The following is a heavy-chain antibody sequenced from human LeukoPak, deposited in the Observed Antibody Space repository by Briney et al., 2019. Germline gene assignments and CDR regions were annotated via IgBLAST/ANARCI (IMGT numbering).Heavy chain of an antibody. CDR2: IAYDGSNE. CDR1: GFTFTNYG. CDR3: ARPSGSVTIFGVVDYFDY. V-gene: IGHV3-30*04. J-gene: IGHJ4*02. Sequence: GRSLRLSCVVSGFTFTNYGMHWVRRAPGKGLDWVASIAYDGSNENYAESVKGRFTISGDNSKNTLYMQLNSLRAEDTAVYYCARPSGSVTIFGVVDYFDYWGQGSLVTVSS. D-gene: IGHD3-3*01.